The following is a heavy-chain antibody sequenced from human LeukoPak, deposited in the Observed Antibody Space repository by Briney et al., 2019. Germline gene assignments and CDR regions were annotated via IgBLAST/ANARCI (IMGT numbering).Heavy chain of an antibody. CDR2: ISSSSSYI. Sequence: GRPLRLSCAASGFTFSSYSMNWVRQALGKGLEWVSSISSSSSYIYYADSVKGRFTISRDNAKNSLYLQMNSLRAEDTAVYYCARDPPGWNDHYWGQGTLVTVSS. CDR3: ARDPPGWNDHY. V-gene: IGHV3-21*01. J-gene: IGHJ4*02. CDR1: GFTFSSYS. D-gene: IGHD1-1*01.